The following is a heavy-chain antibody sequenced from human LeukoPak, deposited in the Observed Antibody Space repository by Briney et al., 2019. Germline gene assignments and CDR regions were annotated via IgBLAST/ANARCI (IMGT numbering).Heavy chain of an antibody. Sequence: GGSLRLSCAASGFTFSSYWMSWVRQAPGKGLEWVANIKQDGSEKYHVDSVKGRFTISRDNAKNSLYLQMNSLRAEDTAVYYCARDLVGYSSVGYFDYWGQGTLVTVSS. CDR3: ARDLVGYSSVGYFDY. D-gene: IGHD6-19*01. J-gene: IGHJ4*02. CDR2: IKQDGSEK. V-gene: IGHV3-7*01. CDR1: GFTFSSYW.